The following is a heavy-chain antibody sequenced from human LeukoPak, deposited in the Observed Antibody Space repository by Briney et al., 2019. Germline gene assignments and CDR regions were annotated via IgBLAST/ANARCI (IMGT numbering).Heavy chain of an antibody. CDR3: ARDNWGAAAGSCYFDY. CDR1: GFTFSSYA. D-gene: IGHD6-13*01. Sequence: GGSLRLSCAASGFTFSSYAMHWVRQAPGKGLEWVAVISYDGSNKYYADSVKGRFTISRDNSKNTLYLQMNSLRAEDTAVYYCARDNWGAAAGSCYFDYWGQGTLVTVSS. J-gene: IGHJ4*02. V-gene: IGHV3-30*04. CDR2: ISYDGSNK.